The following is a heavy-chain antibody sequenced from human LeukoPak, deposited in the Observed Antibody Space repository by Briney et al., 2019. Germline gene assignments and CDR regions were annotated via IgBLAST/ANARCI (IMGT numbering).Heavy chain of an antibody. CDR2: ISSSGSTI. CDR1: GFTFSDYY. V-gene: IGHV3-11*01. CDR3: ARYSGSYYWYFDL. J-gene: IGHJ2*01. D-gene: IGHD1-26*01. Sequence: GGSLRLSCGASGFTFSDYYMSWIRQAPGKGLEWVSYISSSGSTIYYADSVKGRFTISRDNAKNSLYLQMNSLRAEDTAVYYCARYSGSYYWYFDLWGRGTLVTVSS.